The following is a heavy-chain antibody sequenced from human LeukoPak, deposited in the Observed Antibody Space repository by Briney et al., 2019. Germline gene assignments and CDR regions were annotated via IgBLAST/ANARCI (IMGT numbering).Heavy chain of an antibody. J-gene: IGHJ4*02. V-gene: IGHV1-18*01. Sequence: ASVKVSCKASGYTFTNYGITWVRQALGQGLEWMGWISAYNGKTNYAQKLQGRVTMTTDTSTSTAYMELRSLRSDDTAVYYCARGAPYLDFDYRGQGTLVTVSS. CDR2: ISAYNGKT. CDR1: GYTFTNYG. CDR3: ARGAPYLDFDY.